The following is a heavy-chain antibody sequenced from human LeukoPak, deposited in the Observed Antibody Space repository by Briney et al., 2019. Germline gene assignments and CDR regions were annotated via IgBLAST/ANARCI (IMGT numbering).Heavy chain of an antibody. V-gene: IGHV3-21*01. CDR3: ARDSVGASYDPHHDY. Sequence: NPGGSLRLSCAASGFTFSSYSMNWVRQAPGKGLEWVSSISSSSSYIYYADSVKGRFTISRDNAKNSLYLQMNSLRAEDTAVYYCARDSVGASYDPHHDYWGQGTLVTVSS. D-gene: IGHD3-16*01. CDR1: GFTFSSYS. J-gene: IGHJ4*02. CDR2: ISSSSSYI.